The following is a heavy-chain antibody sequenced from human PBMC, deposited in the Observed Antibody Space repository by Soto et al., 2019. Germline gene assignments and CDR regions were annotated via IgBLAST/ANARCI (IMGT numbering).Heavy chain of an antibody. CDR3: ARGRRGYSYGYRLSFDY. CDR1: GGSFSGYY. CDR2: INHSGST. V-gene: IGHV4-34*01. D-gene: IGHD5-18*01. Sequence: QVQLQQWGAGLLKPSETLSLTCAVYGGSFSGYYWSWIRQPPGKGLEWIGEINHSGSTNYNPSLKSRVTISVDTSKNQCSLKLSSVTAADTAVYYCARGRRGYSYGYRLSFDYWGQGTLVTVSS. J-gene: IGHJ4*02.